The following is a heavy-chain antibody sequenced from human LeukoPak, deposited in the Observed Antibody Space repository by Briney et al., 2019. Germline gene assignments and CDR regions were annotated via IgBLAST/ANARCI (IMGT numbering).Heavy chain of an antibody. CDR2: ISSGGSCI. Sequence: GGSLRLSCVGSGFNFRSYEMIWVRQAPGKGLEWLSYISSGGSCIYYADSVKGRFTISRDDAKNSLFLQMNILETEDTAVYSCARESDDGGYRFDYWGQGSLVTVS. J-gene: IGHJ4*02. CDR1: GFNFRSYE. D-gene: IGHD5-12*01. V-gene: IGHV3-48*03. CDR3: ARESDDGGYRFDY.